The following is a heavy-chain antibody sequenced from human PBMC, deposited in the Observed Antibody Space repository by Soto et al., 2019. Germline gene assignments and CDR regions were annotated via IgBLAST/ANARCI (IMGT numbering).Heavy chain of an antibody. J-gene: IGHJ3*02. D-gene: IGHD4-17*01. CDR1: GFTFSDYY. CDR3: ARVGGPTDYDYGDYVGADAFDI. CDR2: ISSSGSTI. V-gene: IGHV3-11*01. Sequence: GGSLRLSCAASGFTFSDYYMSWIRQAPGKGLEWVSYISSSGSTIYYADSVKGRFTISRDNAKNSLYLQMNSLRAEDTAMYYCARVGGPTDYDYGDYVGADAFDIWGQGTMVTVSS.